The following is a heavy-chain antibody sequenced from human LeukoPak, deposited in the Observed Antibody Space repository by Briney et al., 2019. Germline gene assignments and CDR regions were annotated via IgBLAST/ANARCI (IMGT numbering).Heavy chain of an antibody. V-gene: IGHV4-59*08. CDR2: IDYSGST. J-gene: IGHJ5*02. CDR3: ARHRRQSALYGDLKKANWFDP. CDR1: GGTISSYY. Sequence: SETLSLTCTVSGGTISSYYWSWIRQPTGKGLEWIGYIDYSGSTKYNPSLKSRVTISVDTSKNQFSLKLSSVTAADTAVYYCARHRRQSALYGDLKKANWFDPWGQGTLVTVSS. D-gene: IGHD4-17*01.